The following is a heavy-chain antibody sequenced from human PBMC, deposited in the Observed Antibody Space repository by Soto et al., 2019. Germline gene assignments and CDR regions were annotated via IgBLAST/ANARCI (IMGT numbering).Heavy chain of an antibody. CDR3: AREAGLPEHYYYYGMDV. V-gene: IGHV1-69*01. CDR2: IIPIFGTA. D-gene: IGHD2-21*02. J-gene: IGHJ6*02. CDR1: GGTFSSYA. Sequence: VKVSCKASGGTFSSYAISWVRQAPGQGLEWMGGIIPIFGTANYAQKFQGRVTITADESTSTAYMELSSLRSEDTAVYYCAREAGLPEHYYYYGMDVWGQGTTVTVS.